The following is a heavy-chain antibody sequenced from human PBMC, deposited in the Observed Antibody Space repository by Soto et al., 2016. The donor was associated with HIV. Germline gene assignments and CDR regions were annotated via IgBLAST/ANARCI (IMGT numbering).Heavy chain of an antibody. CDR2: VSRSGDDV. V-gene: IGHV3-21*01. Sequence: EVQLVESGGGLVKPGGSLRLSCAASGFTFSRYTMHWVRQTPGKGLEWLSFVSRSGDDVDYADSVKGRFTISRDNARNLLYLQMSSLRDDDTAVYYCARTPPYDYWAREPXSPSPQ. CDR3: ARTPPYDY. J-gene: IGHJ4*02. CDR1: GFTFSRYT.